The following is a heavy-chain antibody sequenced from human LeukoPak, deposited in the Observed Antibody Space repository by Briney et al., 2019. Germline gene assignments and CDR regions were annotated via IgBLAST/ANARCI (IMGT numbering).Heavy chain of an antibody. CDR2: IDGRGGST. CDR1: GFTFSSYA. CDR3: AKDTGYYDSSGYVA. D-gene: IGHD3-22*01. J-gene: IGHJ1*01. V-gene: IGHV3-23*01. Sequence: GGSLRLSCAASGFTFSSYAMNWVRQAPGKGLEWVSTIDGRGGSTFSADSVKGRFTISRDNSKNTLYLQMNSLRAEDTAVYYCAKDTGYYDSSGYVAWGQGTLVTVSS.